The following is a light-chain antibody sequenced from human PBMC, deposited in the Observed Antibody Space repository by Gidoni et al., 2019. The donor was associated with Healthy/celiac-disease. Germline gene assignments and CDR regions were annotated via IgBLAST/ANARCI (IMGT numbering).Light chain of an antibody. CDR2: GNS. CDR3: QSYDSSLSGSMARNGRV. CDR1: SSNTGAGYD. Sequence: QSVLTQPPSVSGAPGRRVTIPCTGSSSNTGAGYDVHWYQQLPGTAPKLLIYGNSNRPSGVPDRFSGSKSGTSASLAITGLQAEDEADYYCQSYDSSLSGSMARNGRVFGGGTKLTVL. V-gene: IGLV1-40*01. J-gene: IGLJ2*01.